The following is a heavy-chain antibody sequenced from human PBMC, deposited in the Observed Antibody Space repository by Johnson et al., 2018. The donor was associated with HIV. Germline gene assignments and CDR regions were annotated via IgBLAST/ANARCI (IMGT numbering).Heavy chain of an antibody. J-gene: IGHJ3*02. Sequence: QVQLVESGGGVVQPGRSLRLSCAASGFTFSSYAMHWVRQAPGKGLEWVAVIWYDGSQKYYTDSVKGRFTISRDNSKNTLYLQMNSLRAEDTAVYYCARVGSGSYLLGAFDIWGQGTMVTVSS. D-gene: IGHD1-26*01. CDR1: GFTFSSYA. V-gene: IGHV3-33*08. CDR3: ARVGSGSYLLGAFDI. CDR2: IWYDGSQK.